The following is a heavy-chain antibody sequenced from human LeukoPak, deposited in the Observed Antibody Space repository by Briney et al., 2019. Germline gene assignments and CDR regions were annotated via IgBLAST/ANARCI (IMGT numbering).Heavy chain of an antibody. Sequence: ASVKVSCKASGYTFTGYYMHWVRQAPGQGLEWMGWINPNSGGTNYAQKFQGWVTMTRDTSISTAYMELSRLRSDDTAVYYCASARCGGDCYSPFDYWGQGTLVTASS. CDR1: GYTFTGYY. CDR2: INPNSGGT. V-gene: IGHV1-2*04. J-gene: IGHJ4*02. D-gene: IGHD2-21*02. CDR3: ASARCGGDCYSPFDY.